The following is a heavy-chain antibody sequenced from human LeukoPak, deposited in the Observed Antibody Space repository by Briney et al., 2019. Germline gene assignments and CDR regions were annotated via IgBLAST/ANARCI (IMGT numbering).Heavy chain of an antibody. Sequence: GGTLRLSCAASGFTFSSYGMSWVRQAPGKGLEWVSAISGSGGSTYYADSVKGRFTISRDNAKNSLYLQMNSLRAEDTAVYYCARTMVHFGVVIRYMDVWGKGTTVTVSS. CDR2: ISGSGGST. V-gene: IGHV3-23*01. D-gene: IGHD3-3*01. J-gene: IGHJ6*03. CDR3: ARTMVHFGVVIRYMDV. CDR1: GFTFSSYG.